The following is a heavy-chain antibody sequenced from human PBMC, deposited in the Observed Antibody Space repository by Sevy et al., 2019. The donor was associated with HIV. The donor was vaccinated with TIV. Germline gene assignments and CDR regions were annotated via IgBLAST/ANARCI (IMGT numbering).Heavy chain of an antibody. CDR3: ARYYYDSSGPGSWFYL. J-gene: IGHJ5*02. V-gene: IGHV4-59*01. Sequence: SETLSLTCTVSRASISNYFWTWIRQPLGKGLEWIGYMYNSGSTNYNPSLKSRVTMSVDTSKSQFSLKLISVTAADTAFYYCARYYYDSSGPGSWFYLWGQGILVTVSS. CDR1: RASISNYF. D-gene: IGHD3-22*01. CDR2: MYNSGST.